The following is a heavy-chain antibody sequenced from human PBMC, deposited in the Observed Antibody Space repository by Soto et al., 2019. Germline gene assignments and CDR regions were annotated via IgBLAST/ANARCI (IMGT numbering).Heavy chain of an antibody. Sequence: PSETLSLTCAVSGYPISSGYYWGWIRQSPGKGLEWIGSLYHSGSTYYNPSLKSRVTISVDSSKNQFSLRLTSVTAADTAVYYCARDPRVVAGPLFDPWGQGTLVTVSS. V-gene: IGHV4-38-2*02. J-gene: IGHJ5*02. CDR1: GYPISSGYY. CDR2: LYHSGST. CDR3: ARDPRVVAGPLFDP. D-gene: IGHD6-19*01.